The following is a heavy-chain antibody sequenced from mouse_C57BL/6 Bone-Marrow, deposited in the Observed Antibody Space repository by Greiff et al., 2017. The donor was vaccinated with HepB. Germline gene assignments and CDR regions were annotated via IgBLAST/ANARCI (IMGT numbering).Heavy chain of an antibody. J-gene: IGHJ4*01. CDR3: ARSVGYYYAMDY. Sequence: LKQSGPVLVKPGASVKMSCKASGYTFTDYYMNWVKQSHGKSLEWIGVINPYNGGTSYNQKFKGKATLTVDKSSSTAYMELNSLTSEDSAVYYCARSVGYYYAMDYWGQGTSVTVSS. D-gene: IGHD2-2*01. CDR1: GYTFTDYY. V-gene: IGHV1-19*01. CDR2: INPYNGGT.